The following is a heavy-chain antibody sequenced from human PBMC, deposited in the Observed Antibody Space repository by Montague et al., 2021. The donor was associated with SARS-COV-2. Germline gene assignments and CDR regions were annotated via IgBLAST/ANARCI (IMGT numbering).Heavy chain of an antibody. CDR3: ARLYGSSFDY. D-gene: IGHD4-17*01. J-gene: IGHJ4*02. V-gene: IGHV4-39*01. Sequence: SETLSLTCIVSGGSVSRISSHWGWIRQPPGKGLEYIGSFYYAGGTQYNPSLKSRVTISVDTSNDQFSLKMNSVTAADTAVYFCARLYGSSFDYWGQGTLVTVSS. CDR2: FYYAGGT. CDR1: GGSVSRISSH.